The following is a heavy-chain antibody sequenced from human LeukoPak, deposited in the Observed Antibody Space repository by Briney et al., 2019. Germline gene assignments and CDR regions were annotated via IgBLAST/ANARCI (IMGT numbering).Heavy chain of an antibody. V-gene: IGHV1-2*02. CDR1: GYTFTGYY. D-gene: IGHD3-10*01. CDR2: INPNSGGT. CDR3: ARGYGSGRENWFDP. Sequence: ASVKVSCKASGYTFTGYYMHWVRQAPGQGLEWMGWINPNSGGTNYAQKFQGRVTMTRDTSISTAYMELSRLRFDDTAVYYRARGYGSGRENWFDPWGQGTLVTASS. J-gene: IGHJ5*02.